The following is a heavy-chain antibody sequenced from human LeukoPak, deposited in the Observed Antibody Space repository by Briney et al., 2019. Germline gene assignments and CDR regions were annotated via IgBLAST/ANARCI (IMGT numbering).Heavy chain of an antibody. CDR3: ARAGAQKAEFNYGLLDY. CDR1: GYTFTSYG. Sequence: GASVKVSCKASGYTFTSYGISWVRQAPGQGLEWMGWISAYNGNTNYAQKLQGRVTMTTDTSTSTAYMELRSLRSDDTAVYYCARAGAQKAEFNYGLLDYWGQGTLVTVSS. V-gene: IGHV1-18*01. J-gene: IGHJ4*02. D-gene: IGHD4-17*01. CDR2: ISAYNGNT.